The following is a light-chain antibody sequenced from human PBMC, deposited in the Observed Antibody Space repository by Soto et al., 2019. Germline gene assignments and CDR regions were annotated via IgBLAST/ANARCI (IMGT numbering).Light chain of an antibody. V-gene: IGLV2-18*02. CDR3: TSYTSSSTYV. J-gene: IGLJ1*01. CDR2: EVS. Sequence: LTQPPSVSGSPGQSVTISCTGTSSDVGSYNRVSWYQQPPGTAPQLMIYEVSNRPSGVPDRFSGSKSGNTASLTISGLQAEDEADYYCTSYTSSSTYVFGTGTKVTVL. CDR1: SSDVGSYNR.